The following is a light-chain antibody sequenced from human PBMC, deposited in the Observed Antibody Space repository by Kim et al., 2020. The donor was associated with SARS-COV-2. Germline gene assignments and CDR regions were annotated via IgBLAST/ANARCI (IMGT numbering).Light chain of an antibody. CDR3: QQYKSYSQS. V-gene: IGKV1-5*01. Sequence: ASVGDRVTCTCRAIQGFGRSLAWYQQKPGKAPRLRISEAPDLKSGVPSRSGGSGFGTQSTLTISSLQPDDFATNFCQQYKSYSQSFGQGTKLEI. J-gene: IGKJ2*01. CDR2: EAP. CDR1: QGFGRS.